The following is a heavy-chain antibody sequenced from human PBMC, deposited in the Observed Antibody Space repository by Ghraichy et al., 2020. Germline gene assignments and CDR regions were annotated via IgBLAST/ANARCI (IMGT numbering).Heavy chain of an antibody. CDR3: GHRQVSCFGGWNEGSFYV. J-gene: IGHJ4*02. CDR2: IYWDNDK. CDR1: GFSLITSGVL. V-gene: IGHV2-5*02. D-gene: IGHD1-1*01. Sequence: SGPTLVKPTQTLTLTCTLSGFSLITSGVLVGWNRQPPEKALEWLALIYWDNDKRYSPSLRSRLTITKDTSKNQVVLTITNVYPVDTGTYYCGHRQVSCFGGWNEGSFYVWGLLILVTVS.